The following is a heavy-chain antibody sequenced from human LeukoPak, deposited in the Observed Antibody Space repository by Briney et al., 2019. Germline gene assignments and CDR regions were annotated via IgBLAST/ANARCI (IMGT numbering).Heavy chain of an antibody. J-gene: IGHJ5*02. D-gene: IGHD3-22*01. V-gene: IGHV4-4*07. CDR3: ARDWRSGYYLSWFDP. CDR2: IYTSGST. CDR1: GGSISSYY. Sequence: SETLSLTCTVSGGSISSYYWSWIRQPAGKGLEWIGRIYTSGSTNYNPSLKSRVTMSVDTSKSQFSLKLSSVTAADTAVYYCARDWRSGYYLSWFDPWGQGTLVTVSS.